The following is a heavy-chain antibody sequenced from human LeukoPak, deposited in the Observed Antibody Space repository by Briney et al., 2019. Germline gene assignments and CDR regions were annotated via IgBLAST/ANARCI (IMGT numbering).Heavy chain of an antibody. Sequence: PSETLSLTCAVSGYSISSGYYWGWIRQPPGKGLEWIGSIYHSGSTYYNPSLKSRVTISVDTSKNQFSLKLSSVTAADTAVYYCARPVARCSSTSCYKGRAFDIWGQGTMVTVSS. CDR1: GYSISSGYY. CDR3: ARPVARCSSTSCYKGRAFDI. CDR2: IYHSGST. J-gene: IGHJ3*02. V-gene: IGHV4-38-2*01. D-gene: IGHD2-2*02.